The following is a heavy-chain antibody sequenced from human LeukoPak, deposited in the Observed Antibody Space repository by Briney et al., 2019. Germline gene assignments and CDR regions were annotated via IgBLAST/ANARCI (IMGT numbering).Heavy chain of an antibody. D-gene: IGHD6-19*01. Sequence: GGSLRLSCAASGFSFSSYTMNWVRQAPGKGLEWVSYISSGTNTIYYADSVKGRFIISRDNAKNSLYLQMNSLRDEDTAVYYCARPITSGWTFPFDYWGQGIVVTVSS. J-gene: IGHJ4*02. CDR1: GFSFSSYT. CDR2: ISSGTNTI. CDR3: ARPITSGWTFPFDY. V-gene: IGHV3-48*02.